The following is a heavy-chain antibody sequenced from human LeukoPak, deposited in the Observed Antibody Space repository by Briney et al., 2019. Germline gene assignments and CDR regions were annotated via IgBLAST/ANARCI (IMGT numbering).Heavy chain of an antibody. Sequence: GASVKVSCKASGYTFTSYDINWVRQATGQGLEWMGWMNPNSGNTGYAQKFQGRVTITRNTSISTAYMELSSLRSEDTAVYYCARKITMVRDPNWFDPWGQGTLVTVSS. J-gene: IGHJ5*02. CDR3: ARKITMVRDPNWFDP. CDR1: GYTFTSYD. CDR2: MNPNSGNT. D-gene: IGHD3-10*01. V-gene: IGHV1-8*03.